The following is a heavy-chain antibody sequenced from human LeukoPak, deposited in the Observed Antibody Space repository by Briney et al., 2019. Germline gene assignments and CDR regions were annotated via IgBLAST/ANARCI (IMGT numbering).Heavy chain of an antibody. V-gene: IGHV3-7*01. CDR1: GFTFSSYG. CDR2: IKQDGSEK. D-gene: IGHD2-2*01. CDR3: ARDSSAGYYFDY. J-gene: IGHJ4*02. Sequence: GGPLRLSCAASGFTFSSYGMHWVRQAPGKGLEWVANIKQDGSEKYYVDSVKGRFTISRDNAKNSLYLQMNSLRAEDTAVYYCARDSSAGYYFDYWGQGTLVTVSS.